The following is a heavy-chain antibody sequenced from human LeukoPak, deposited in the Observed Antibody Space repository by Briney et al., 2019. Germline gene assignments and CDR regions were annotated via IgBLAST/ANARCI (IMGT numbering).Heavy chain of an antibody. CDR3: ALRYFDRDY. CDR2: IYCSGST. D-gene: IGHD3-9*01. V-gene: IGHV4-39*01. Sequence: SETLSLTCTVSGGSISSSNYYWVWIRQPPGKGLEWVGSIYCSGSTYYNPSLKSRVTISVDTSKNQFSLKLSSVPAADTAVYCCALRYFDRDYWGQGTLVTVSS. CDR1: GGSISSSNYY. J-gene: IGHJ4*02.